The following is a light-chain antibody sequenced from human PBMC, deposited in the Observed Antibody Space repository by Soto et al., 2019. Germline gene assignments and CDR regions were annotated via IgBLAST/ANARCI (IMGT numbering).Light chain of an antibody. CDR1: QSLLHNHGYNY. Sequence: MTQSPLSLTVTPGEPASISCRSSQSLLHNHGYNYLNWYQQRAGLAPRLLIYAASSLQSGVPPRFSGSGSGTDFTLTISSLQPEDFATYFCQQTYSAPPTFGQGTKVDIK. CDR3: QQTYSAPPT. V-gene: IGKV1-39*01. J-gene: IGKJ1*01. CDR2: AAS.